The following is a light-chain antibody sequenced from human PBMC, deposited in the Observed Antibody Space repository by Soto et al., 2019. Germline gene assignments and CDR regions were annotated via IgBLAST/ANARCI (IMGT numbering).Light chain of an antibody. CDR2: KAS. CDR3: QQRSSWPIT. CDR1: QTISSW. V-gene: IGKV1-5*03. J-gene: IGKJ5*01. Sequence: DIQMTQSPSTLSGSVGDRVTITCRASQTISSWLAWYQQKPGKAPKLVIYKASTLKSGVPSRFSGSGSGADVTLTISSLKTEDGAVYDCQQRSSWPITFGQGTRLEIK.